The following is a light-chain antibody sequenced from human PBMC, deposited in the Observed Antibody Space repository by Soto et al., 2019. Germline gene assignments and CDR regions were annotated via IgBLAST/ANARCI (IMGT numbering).Light chain of an antibody. CDR2: GAS. V-gene: IGKV1-9*01. CDR3: QQLNSFPIP. Sequence: IQLTQSPSSLSASVGDRVTISCRASQGIANFLAWYQQNPGKAPKLLIYGASTLQRGVPSRFSGSGSGTDFTLTISSLQPEDFATYYCQQLNSFPIPFGPGTQVDIK. J-gene: IGKJ3*01. CDR1: QGIANF.